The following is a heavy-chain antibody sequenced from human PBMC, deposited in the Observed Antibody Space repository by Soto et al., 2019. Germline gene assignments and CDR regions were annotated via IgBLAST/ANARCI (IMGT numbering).Heavy chain of an antibody. CDR3: ASWHEREHAYDV. CDR2: LYDVDGT. J-gene: IGHJ3*01. V-gene: IGHV3-53*01. Sequence: PGGSLRRSCAALGFTVSGKRYVAWVRQAPGKGLEWISALYDVDGTFYADSVKGRFTTSSDSSKTTVYLQMNGLRPDDTAVYYCASWHEREHAYDVWGRGTTVTVSS. CDR1: GFTVSGKRY. D-gene: IGHD1-1*01.